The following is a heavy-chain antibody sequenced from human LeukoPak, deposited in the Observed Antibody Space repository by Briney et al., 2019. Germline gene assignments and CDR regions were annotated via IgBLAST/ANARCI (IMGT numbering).Heavy chain of an antibody. Sequence: GASVKVSCKASGYTFTSYGISWVRQAPGQGLEWMGWISAYNGNTNYAQKLQGRVTMTTDTSTSTAYMELRSLRSDDTAVYYCARAPYYDFWSGYFALYYFDYWGQGTLVTVSS. J-gene: IGHJ4*02. CDR3: ARAPYYDFWSGYFALYYFDY. D-gene: IGHD3-3*01. CDR1: GYTFTSYG. V-gene: IGHV1-18*01. CDR2: ISAYNGNT.